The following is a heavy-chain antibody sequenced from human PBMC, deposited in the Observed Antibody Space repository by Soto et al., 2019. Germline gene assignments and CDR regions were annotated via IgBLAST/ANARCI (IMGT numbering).Heavy chain of an antibody. J-gene: IGHJ6*02. CDR1: GYTFYSHS. CDR2: INADYGNT. D-gene: IGHD5-18*01. Sequence: ASVKVSCKASGYTFYSHSISWVRQAPGQGLEWMGRINADYGNTQYAQKFRGRVTMTTDTSTTTVYMELTNLRSDDTAVYYCARCIQGDYYYGMDVWGQGPTVTVS. V-gene: IGHV1-18*01. CDR3: ARCIQGDYYYGMDV.